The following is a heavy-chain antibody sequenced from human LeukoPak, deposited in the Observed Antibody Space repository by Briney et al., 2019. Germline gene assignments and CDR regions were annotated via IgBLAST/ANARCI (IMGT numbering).Heavy chain of an antibody. CDR1: GFSLRSSE. Sequence: GGSLRLSCAASGFSLRSSEMNWVRQAPGKGLEWVSRISGSSGRTYYTDSVTGRFTISRDNSKNMVYLQMNSLRAEDTAIYYCARDDAADGGYLDHWGQGTLVTVSS. D-gene: IGHD3-10*01. CDR3: ARDDAADGGYLDH. V-gene: IGHV3-23*01. CDR2: ISGSSGRT. J-gene: IGHJ4*02.